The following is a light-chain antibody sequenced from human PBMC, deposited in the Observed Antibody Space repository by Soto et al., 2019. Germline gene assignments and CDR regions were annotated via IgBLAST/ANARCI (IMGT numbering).Light chain of an antibody. CDR1: SSDVGGYNY. CDR2: EVS. CDR3: SSYRRSSTLPYV. Sequence: QSVLTQPASVSGPPGQSITISCTGTSSDVGGYNYVSWYQQHSGRAPKLMISEVSNRPSGVSNRFSGSKSGNTASLTISGLQAEDEADYYCSSYRRSSTLPYVFGTGTKVTVL. J-gene: IGLJ1*01. V-gene: IGLV2-14*03.